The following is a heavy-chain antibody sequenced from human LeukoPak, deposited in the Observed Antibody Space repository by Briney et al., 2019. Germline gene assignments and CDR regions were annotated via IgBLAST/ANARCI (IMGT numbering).Heavy chain of an antibody. CDR3: AKGLDYYGSGGGMDV. Sequence: PGGSLRLSCAASGFTFSSYAMSWVRQAPGKGLECVSAISGSGGITYYADSVRGRFTISRDSSRNTLYLQMHSLRAEDMAVYYCAKGLDYYGSGGGMDVWGQGTTVTVSS. CDR2: ISGSGGIT. V-gene: IGHV3-23*01. J-gene: IGHJ6*02. D-gene: IGHD3-10*01. CDR1: GFTFSSYA.